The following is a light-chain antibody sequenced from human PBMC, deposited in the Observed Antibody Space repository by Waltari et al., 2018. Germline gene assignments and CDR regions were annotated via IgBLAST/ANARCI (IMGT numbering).Light chain of an antibody. CDR2: QGS. CDR1: KLGDKY. J-gene: IGLJ2*01. Sequence: SYELTQPPSVSVSPGQPASITCSGDKLGDKYACWYQQKPGQSPVLVIYQGSKRPSGIPERFSGSNSGNTATLTISGTQAMDEADYYCQAWDSSTVVFGGGTKLTVL. V-gene: IGLV3-1*01. CDR3: QAWDSSTVV.